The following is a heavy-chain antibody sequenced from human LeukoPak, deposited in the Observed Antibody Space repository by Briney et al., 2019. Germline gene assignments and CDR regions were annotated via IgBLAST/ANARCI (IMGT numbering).Heavy chain of an antibody. J-gene: IGHJ4*02. CDR3: ARAYCGGDCYSAFDY. D-gene: IGHD2-21*02. V-gene: IGHV3-53*01. CDR1: GFTFDDYA. CDR2: IYSGGST. Sequence: GGSLRLSCAASGFTFDDYAMHWVRQAPGKGLEWVSVIYSGGSTYYADSVKGRFTISRDNSKNTLYLQMNSLRAEDTAVYYCARAYCGGDCYSAFDYWGQGTLVTVSS.